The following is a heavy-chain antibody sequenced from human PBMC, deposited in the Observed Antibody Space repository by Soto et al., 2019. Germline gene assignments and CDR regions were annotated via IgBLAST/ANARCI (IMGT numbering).Heavy chain of an antibody. Sequence: QITLKESGPTLVKPTQTLTLTCTFSGFSLTTRAVGVGWIRQPPGKALEWLALIYWDDDKRYSPSLKSRLTITKDTSKNQVVLTMTNMDPVDTATYYCAHRYVDGYPGYWGQGTLVTVSS. D-gene: IGHD3-22*01. V-gene: IGHV2-5*02. CDR1: GFSLTTRAVG. J-gene: IGHJ4*02. CDR2: IYWDDDK. CDR3: AHRYVDGYPGY.